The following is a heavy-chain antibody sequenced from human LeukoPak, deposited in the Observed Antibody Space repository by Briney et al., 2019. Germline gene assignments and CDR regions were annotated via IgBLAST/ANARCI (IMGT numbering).Heavy chain of an antibody. CDR3: AAPYSGTWFDY. CDR2: IVVGSDNT. D-gene: IGHD6-25*01. J-gene: IGHJ4*02. CDR1: GFTFTSRSA. V-gene: IGHV1-58*01. Sequence: ASVKVSCKASGFTFTSRSAVQWVRQARGQRLEWIGWIVVGSDNTNYAQKFQERVTITRDMSTSTAYMELSSLRSEDTAVYYCAAPYSGTWFDYWGQGTLVTVSS.